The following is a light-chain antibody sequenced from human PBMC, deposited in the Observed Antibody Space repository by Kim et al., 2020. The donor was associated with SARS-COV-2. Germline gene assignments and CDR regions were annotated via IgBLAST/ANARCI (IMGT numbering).Light chain of an antibody. CDR3: QQLGSSPRT. Sequence: SLSPGERATLSCSASQSVSNYLAWYQQKPGQAPRLLIFGASLRSTGIPDRFSGSGSGTDFTLTISRLEPEDSALYFCQQLGSSPRTFGQGTKVEI. CDR1: QSVSNY. J-gene: IGKJ1*01. CDR2: GAS. V-gene: IGKV3-20*01.